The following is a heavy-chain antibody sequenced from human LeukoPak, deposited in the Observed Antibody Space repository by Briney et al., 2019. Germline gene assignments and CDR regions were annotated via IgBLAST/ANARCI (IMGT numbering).Heavy chain of an antibody. CDR2: INPSGGST. CDR3: IVATTSDAFDI. V-gene: IGHV1-46*01. Sequence: ASVKVSCKASGYTFTSYYMHWVRQAPGQGLEWMGIINPSGGSTSYAQKFQGRVTMTRDMSTSTVYMELSSLRAEDTAVYYPIVATTSDAFDIWGQGTMVTVSS. CDR1: GYTFTSYY. D-gene: IGHD5-12*01. J-gene: IGHJ3*02.